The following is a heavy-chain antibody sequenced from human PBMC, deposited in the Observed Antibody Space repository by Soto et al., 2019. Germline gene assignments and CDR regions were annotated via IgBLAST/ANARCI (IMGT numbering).Heavy chain of an antibody. CDR3: AHRLTSAWGNSSSS. Sequence: QITLKESGPPLVKPTQTLTLTCAFSGLSLSTSGVGVGWIRQPPGKALEWLAYIYWDDDKGYSPSLQSRLTITKDTSKNQVVLTMSNMDPVDTATYYCAHRLTSAWGNSSSSWGQGPPVTASS. CDR2: IYWDDDK. D-gene: IGHD6-6*01. J-gene: IGHJ4*02. CDR1: GLSLSTSGVG. V-gene: IGHV2-5*02.